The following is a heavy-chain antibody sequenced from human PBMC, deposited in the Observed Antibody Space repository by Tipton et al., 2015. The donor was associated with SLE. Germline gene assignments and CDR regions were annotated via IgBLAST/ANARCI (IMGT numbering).Heavy chain of an antibody. CDR3: ARIFWSGYFFCDH. D-gene: IGHD3-3*01. CDR2: IYYTGDT. CDR1: GDSITNRGFY. Sequence: TLSLTCTVSGDSITNRGFYWVSFRHPPGNGLEWTGTIYYTGDTYYNPSLRSRVTISVDTSKNQFSLKLNSVTAADTAFYYCARIFWSGYFFCDHWGPGPLLSVSS. J-gene: IGHJ4*02. V-gene: IGHV4-39*07.